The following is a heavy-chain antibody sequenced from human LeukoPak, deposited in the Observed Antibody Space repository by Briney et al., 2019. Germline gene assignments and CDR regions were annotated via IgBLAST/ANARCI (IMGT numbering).Heavy chain of an antibody. CDR3: ARDPRGVVTAILDY. D-gene: IGHD2-21*02. V-gene: IGHV3-30*04. CDR2: ISYDGSNK. Sequence: PGGSLRLSCAASGFTFSSYAMHWVRQAPGKGLEWVAVISYDGSNKYYADSVKGRFTISRDNSKNTPYLQMNSLRAEDTAVYYCARDPRGVVTAILDYWGQGTLVTVSS. J-gene: IGHJ4*02. CDR1: GFTFSSYA.